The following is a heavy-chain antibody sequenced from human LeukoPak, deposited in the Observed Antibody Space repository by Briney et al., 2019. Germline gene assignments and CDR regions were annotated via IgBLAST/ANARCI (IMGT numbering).Heavy chain of an antibody. Sequence: GGSLRLSCAASGFTFSSYAMSWVRQAPGKGLEWVSAISGSGGSTYYADSVKGRFTISRDNSKNTLYLQMNSLRAEDAAVYYCAKTIGYSSGWIDYWGQGTLVTVSS. CDR3: AKTIGYSSGWIDY. J-gene: IGHJ4*02. CDR2: ISGSGGST. V-gene: IGHV3-23*01. D-gene: IGHD6-19*01. CDR1: GFTFSSYA.